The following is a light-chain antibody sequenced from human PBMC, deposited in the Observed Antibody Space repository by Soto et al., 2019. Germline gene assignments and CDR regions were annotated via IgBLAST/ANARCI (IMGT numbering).Light chain of an antibody. CDR3: QQYSDHWT. CDR2: KAS. CDR1: QNVGDR. Sequence: DIQMTQSNSSVSASVGDSLTITCRASQNVGDRLAWYQQKSGKGPKLLIYKASNLQTGVPSRFSGSGYGTEFTLTISSLQPDDVATYYCQQYSDHWTFGQGTKVDIK. V-gene: IGKV1-5*03. J-gene: IGKJ1*01.